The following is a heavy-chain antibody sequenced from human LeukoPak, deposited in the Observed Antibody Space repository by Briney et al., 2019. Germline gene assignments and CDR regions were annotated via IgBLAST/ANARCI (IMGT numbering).Heavy chain of an antibody. J-gene: IGHJ5*02. V-gene: IGHV1-2*02. D-gene: IGHD6-13*01. CDR2: INPNSGGT. CDR3: ARDGVIAAAYNWFDP. Sequence: ASVKVSCKASGYSFTDYHIHWVRQAPGQGLEWMGWINPNSGGTNYAQKFQGRVTMTRDTSISTAYMELSRLRSDDTAVYYCARDGVIAAAYNWFDPWGQGTLVTVSS. CDR1: GYSFTDYH.